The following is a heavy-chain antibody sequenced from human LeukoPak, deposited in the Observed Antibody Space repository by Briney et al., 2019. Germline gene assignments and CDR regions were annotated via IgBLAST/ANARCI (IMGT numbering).Heavy chain of an antibody. Sequence: SETLSLTCTVSGGSISSSTYYWGWIRQPPGKGLEWIGNIYYSGSTYYNPSLKSRVTISVDTSKNQFSLKLSSVTAADTAVYYCARVGYSGYDDRGSFDYWGQGTLVTVSS. V-gene: IGHV4-39*07. J-gene: IGHJ4*02. CDR1: GGSISSSTYY. CDR2: IYYSGST. D-gene: IGHD5-12*01. CDR3: ARVGYSGYDDRGSFDY.